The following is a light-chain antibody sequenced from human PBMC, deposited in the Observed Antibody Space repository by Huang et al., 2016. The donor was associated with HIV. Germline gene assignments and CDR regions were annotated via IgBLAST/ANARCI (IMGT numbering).Light chain of an antibody. CDR2: ETS. J-gene: IGKJ4*01. CDR3: QQRSDWPLT. Sequence: EIVLTQSPATLSLSPGESAALFCRASHSLGGNLAWYQKRPGQAPRLLIYETSNRATGIPARFTGSGSGTDYTLTISGLEPEDFAVYYCQQRSDWPLTFGGGTKVGIK. V-gene: IGKV3-11*01. CDR1: HSLGGN.